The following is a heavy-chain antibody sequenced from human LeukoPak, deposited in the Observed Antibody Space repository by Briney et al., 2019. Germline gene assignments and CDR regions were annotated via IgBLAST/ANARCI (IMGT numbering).Heavy chain of an antibody. Sequence: PGGSLRLSCAASGFTFSDYYMSWIRQAPGKGLEWVSYISSSGVTIYYADSVKGRFTISRDNAKNSLYLQMNSLRAEDTAVYYCARGTVVPAAYYFDYWGQGTLVTVSS. V-gene: IGHV3-11*04. D-gene: IGHD2-2*01. J-gene: IGHJ4*02. CDR3: ARGTVVPAAYYFDY. CDR2: ISSSGVTI. CDR1: GFTFSDYY.